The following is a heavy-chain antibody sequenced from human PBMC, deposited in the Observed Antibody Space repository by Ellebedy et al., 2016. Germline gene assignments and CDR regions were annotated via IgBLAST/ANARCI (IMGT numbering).Heavy chain of an antibody. CDR1: GFTFSPYS. J-gene: IGHJ5*02. Sequence: GGSLRLSCAASGFTFSPYSMNWIRQAPGKGLEWVANIKLDGSEKYYVDSVKGRFTISRDNAKNLLYLQMNSLRAEDTAVYYCARDKFWFDPWGQGTLVTVSS. V-gene: IGHV3-7*01. CDR3: ARDKFWFDP. CDR2: IKLDGSEK.